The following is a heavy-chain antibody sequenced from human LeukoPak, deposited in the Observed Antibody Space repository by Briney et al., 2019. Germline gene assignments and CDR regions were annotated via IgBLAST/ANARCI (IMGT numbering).Heavy chain of an antibody. CDR1: GGSISNYY. CDR3: ARDMDYYGPDAFDI. Sequence: SETLSLTCTVSGGSISNYYWSWIRQPPGKGLELIGCIYYSGNTNYNPSLKSRVTISVDTSKNQFSLKLSSVTAADTAVYYCARDMDYYGPDAFDIWGQGTMVTVSS. CDR2: IYYSGNT. V-gene: IGHV4-59*01. D-gene: IGHD4-17*01. J-gene: IGHJ3*02.